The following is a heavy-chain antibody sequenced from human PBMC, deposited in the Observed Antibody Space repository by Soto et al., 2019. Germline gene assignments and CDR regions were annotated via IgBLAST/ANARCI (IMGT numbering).Heavy chain of an antibody. Sequence: GGSLRLSCAASGLTFSNYAMSWVRQSPGKGLEWVSAISGSGGSSYYADSVKGRFTISRDNSRNTVYLQMNSLRAEDTAVYHCAKDYWPSSIAPEHDGYFDYWGPGTLVTVSS. J-gene: IGHJ4*02. CDR1: GLTFSNYA. CDR3: AKDYWPSSIAPEHDGYFDY. V-gene: IGHV3-23*01. CDR2: ISGSGGSS. D-gene: IGHD6-13*01.